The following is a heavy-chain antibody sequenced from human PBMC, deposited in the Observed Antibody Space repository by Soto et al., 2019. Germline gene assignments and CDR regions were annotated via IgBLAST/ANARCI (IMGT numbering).Heavy chain of an antibody. D-gene: IGHD2-15*01. CDR2: ISASGSST. V-gene: IGHV3-23*01. J-gene: IGHJ6*02. Sequence: EVQLLESGGGLVQPGGSLRLSCVPSGFTFDTYAMSWVRQILGKGLEWVSTISASGSSTYYADSGKGRFTVSRDNVKKTLHPQLNSVTAEDAAVYYCAKRGPGSDYYYGLDVWGQGTTVTVSS. CDR1: GFTFDTYA. CDR3: AKRGPGSDYYYGLDV.